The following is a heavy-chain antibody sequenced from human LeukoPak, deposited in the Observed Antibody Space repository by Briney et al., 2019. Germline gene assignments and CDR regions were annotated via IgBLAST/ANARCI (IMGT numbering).Heavy chain of an antibody. J-gene: IGHJ4*02. Sequence: ASVKVPCKASGYTLTDYDIYWVRQAPGQPLEWMGWINPNSGGTDYTQKFQGRVTMTRDTSISTAYMELSRLRSDDTAVYYCARRTTEMVNDYWGQGTLVTVSS. CDR2: INPNSGGT. V-gene: IGHV1-2*02. CDR3: ARRTTEMVNDY. D-gene: IGHD5-24*01. CDR1: GYTLTDYD.